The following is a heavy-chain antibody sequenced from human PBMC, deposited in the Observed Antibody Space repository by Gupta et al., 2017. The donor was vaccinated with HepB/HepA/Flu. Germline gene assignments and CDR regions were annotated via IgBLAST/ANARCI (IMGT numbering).Heavy chain of an antibody. D-gene: IGHD4-17*01. CDR2: IWYDGSNK. J-gene: IGHJ4*02. CDR3: ASLGPMTTVSAFDY. CDR1: GFTFSSYG. Sequence: QVQLVESGGGVVQPGRSLRLSCAASGFTFSSYGMHWVRQAPGKGLEWVAVIWYDGSNKYYADSVKGRFTISRDNSKNTLYLQMNSLRAEDTAVYYCASLGPMTTVSAFDYWGQGTLVTVSS. V-gene: IGHV3-33*01.